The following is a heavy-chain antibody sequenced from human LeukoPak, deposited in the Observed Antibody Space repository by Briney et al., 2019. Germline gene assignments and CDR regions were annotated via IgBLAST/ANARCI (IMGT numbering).Heavy chain of an antibody. CDR2: ITSDGGTT. V-gene: IGHV3-64D*06. D-gene: IGHD3-10*01. J-gene: IGHJ4*02. CDR1: GFTFSSYA. CDR3: VKDHFGSGDY. Sequence: GGSLRLSCAASGFTFSSYAMHWVRQAPGKGLQYVSAITSDGGTTYYADSVKGRFTISKDNSKNTLYLQMSSLRAEDTAVYYCVKDHFGSGDYWGQGTLVTVSS.